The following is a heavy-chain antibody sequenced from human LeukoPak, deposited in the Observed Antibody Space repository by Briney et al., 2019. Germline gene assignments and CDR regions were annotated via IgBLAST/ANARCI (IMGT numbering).Heavy chain of an antibody. CDR1: GGSFSGYY. CDR3: ARHTGSSSRTGNDH. V-gene: IGHV4-34*01. CDR2: INHSGST. J-gene: IGHJ4*02. D-gene: IGHD6-13*01. Sequence: SETLSLTCAVYGGSFSGYYWSWIRQPPGKGLEWIGEINHSGSTNYNPSLKSRVTISVDTSKNQFSLKLSSVTAADTAVYYCARHTGSSSRTGNDHWGQGTLVTVSS.